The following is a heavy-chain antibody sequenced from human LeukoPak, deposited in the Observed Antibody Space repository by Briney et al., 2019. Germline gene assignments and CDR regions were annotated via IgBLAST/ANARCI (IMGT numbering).Heavy chain of an antibody. CDR1: GYTLTVLS. CDR3: ATLDARAHPN. Sequence: ASVNVSCKVSGYTLTVLSIHWVRQAPGKGLEWMGGFDPKDGETIYAQKFQGRVTMTEDTSTDTAYMELSSLRSEDTAVYYCATLDARAHPNWGQGTLVTVSS. CDR2: FDPKDGET. D-gene: IGHD3-9*01. J-gene: IGHJ4*02. V-gene: IGHV1-24*01.